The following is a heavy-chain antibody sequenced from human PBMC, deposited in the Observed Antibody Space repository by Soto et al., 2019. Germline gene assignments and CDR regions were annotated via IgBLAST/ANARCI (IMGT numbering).Heavy chain of an antibody. J-gene: IGHJ5*02. V-gene: IGHV3-48*02. D-gene: IGHD6-13*01. CDR1: GFTFSSYS. Sequence: GGSLRLSCAASGFTFSSYSMNWVRQAPGKGLEWVSYISSSSSTIYYADSVKGRFTISRDNAKNSLYLQMNSLRDEDTAVYYCARAREYSSSWYEGRKRTTVVWFDPWGQGTLVTVSS. CDR2: ISSSSSTI. CDR3: ARAREYSSSWYEGRKRTTVVWFDP.